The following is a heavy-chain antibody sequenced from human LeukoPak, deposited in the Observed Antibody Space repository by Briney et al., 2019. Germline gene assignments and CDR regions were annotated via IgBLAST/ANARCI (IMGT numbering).Heavy chain of an antibody. Sequence: SVKVSCKASGGTFSSYAISWVRQAPGQGLEWMGRIIPILGIANYAQKFQGRVTITADKSTSTAYMELSSLRSEDTAVYYCARGSSGYDSSGYYSDGYWGQGTPVTVSS. V-gene: IGHV1-69*04. D-gene: IGHD3-22*01. CDR1: GGTFSSYA. CDR2: IIPILGIA. CDR3: ARGSSGYDSSGYYSDGY. J-gene: IGHJ4*02.